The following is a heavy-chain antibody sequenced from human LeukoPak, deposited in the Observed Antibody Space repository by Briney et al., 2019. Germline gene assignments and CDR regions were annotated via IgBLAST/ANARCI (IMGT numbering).Heavy chain of an antibody. CDR3: ASVELATAYFYY. V-gene: IGHV4-34*01. CDR2: INHSGSA. J-gene: IGHJ4*02. CDR1: GGSLSGSY. D-gene: IGHD5-24*01. Sequence: SETLSLTCAVYGGSLSGSYWSWIRQPPGKGLEWIGEINHSGSANYNPSLKSRVTLSIDKSKSQFSLNLNSVTAADTAVYYCASVELATAYFYYWGQGTLVTVSS.